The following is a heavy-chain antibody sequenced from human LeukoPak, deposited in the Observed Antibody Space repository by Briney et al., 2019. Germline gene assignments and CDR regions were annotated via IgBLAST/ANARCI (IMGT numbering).Heavy chain of an antibody. CDR1: GLTFSSYA. J-gene: IGHJ5*02. CDR2: IYYSGST. D-gene: IGHD6-13*01. Sequence: GSLRLSCAASGLTFSSYAMSWIRQPPGKGLEWIGSIYYSGSTYYNPSLKSRVTISVDTSKNQFSLKLSSVTAADTAVYYCARSSALIAAAGTGWFDPWGQGTLVTVSS. V-gene: IGHV4-39*01. CDR3: ARSSALIAAAGTGWFDP.